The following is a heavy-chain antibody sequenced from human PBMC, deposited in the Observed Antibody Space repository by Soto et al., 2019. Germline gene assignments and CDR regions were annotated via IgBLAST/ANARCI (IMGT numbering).Heavy chain of an antibody. Sequence: ASVKVSCKASGYTFTTSGISWVRQAPGQGLEWMGWISTYNDKINYAQNLQGRVSLTTDTSTSTAYMELRSLRSDDTAVYYCARDYDEDSSGRWGGSDAFDIWGQGTMVTVSS. J-gene: IGHJ3*02. D-gene: IGHD3-22*01. CDR1: GYTFTTSG. CDR2: ISTYNDKI. CDR3: ARDYDEDSSGRWGGSDAFDI. V-gene: IGHV1-18*01.